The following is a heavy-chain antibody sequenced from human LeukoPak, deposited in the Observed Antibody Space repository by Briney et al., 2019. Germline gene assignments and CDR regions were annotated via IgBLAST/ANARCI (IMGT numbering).Heavy chain of an antibody. J-gene: IGHJ5*02. D-gene: IGHD3-3*01. CDR2: IYYSGST. Sequence: PSETLSLTCTVSGGSISSSSYYWGWIRQPPGKGLEWIGSIYYSGSTYYNPSLKSRVTISVDTSKNQFSLKLSSVTAADTAVYYCARCVRFSTGNWFDPWGQGTLVTVSS. CDR1: GGSISSSSYY. V-gene: IGHV4-39*01. CDR3: ARCVRFSTGNWFDP.